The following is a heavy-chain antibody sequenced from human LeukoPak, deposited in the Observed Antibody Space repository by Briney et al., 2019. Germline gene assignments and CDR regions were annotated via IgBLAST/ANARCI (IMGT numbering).Heavy chain of an antibody. V-gene: IGHV1-46*01. J-gene: IGHJ4*02. Sequence: GASVKVSCKASGDSVTNYNMHWVRLAPGQGLEWMGIITPSNGATNYAQKFQGRVTMTRDTSTSAVYMELRSLKSEDTAVYYCTREVAAPYRFDDWGPGTLVTVSS. CDR3: TREVAAPYRFDD. CDR2: ITPSNGAT. D-gene: IGHD2-15*01. CDR1: GDSVTNYN.